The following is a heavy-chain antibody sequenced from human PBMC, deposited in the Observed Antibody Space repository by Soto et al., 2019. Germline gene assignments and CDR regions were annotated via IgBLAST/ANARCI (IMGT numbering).Heavy chain of an antibody. V-gene: IGHV3-23*01. D-gene: IGHD3-16*01. CDR3: AKHLPSKQNPRRWADAFHI. CDR1: GFTFSNYA. Sequence: EVRLLESGGGLVQPGGSLRLSCVASGFTFSNYAMSWVRQAPGKGLEWVSVVTGRSSSTYYADSVEGRFTISRDNSRNTLFLQMDSLGAEDTAVYYCAKHLPSKQNPRRWADAFHIWGQGTILTVSS. J-gene: IGHJ3*02. CDR2: VTGRSSST.